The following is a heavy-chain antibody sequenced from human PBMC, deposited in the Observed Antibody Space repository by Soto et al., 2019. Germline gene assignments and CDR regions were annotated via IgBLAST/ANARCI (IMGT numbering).Heavy chain of an antibody. CDR1: GYTFTSYY. Sequence: GASVKVSCKASGYTFTSYYMHWVRQAPGQGLEWMGIINPSGGSTSYAQKFQGRVTMTRDTSTSTVYMELSSLRSEDTAVYYCARDRRISGVVIRNWFDPWGQGTLVTVSS. V-gene: IGHV1-46*01. CDR2: INPSGGST. J-gene: IGHJ5*02. D-gene: IGHD3-3*01. CDR3: ARDRRISGVVIRNWFDP.